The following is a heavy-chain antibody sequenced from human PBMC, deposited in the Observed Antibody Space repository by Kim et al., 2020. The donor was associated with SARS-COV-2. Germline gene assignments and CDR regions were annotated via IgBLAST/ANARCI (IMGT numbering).Heavy chain of an antibody. V-gene: IGHV4-39*01. D-gene: IGHD6-13*01. J-gene: IGHJ4*02. CDR3: ARHFIEQQLVLDGIGLDY. Sequence: KSRVPISVDTSKNQFSLKLSSVTAADTAVYYCARHFIEQQLVLDGIGLDYWGQGTLVTVSS.